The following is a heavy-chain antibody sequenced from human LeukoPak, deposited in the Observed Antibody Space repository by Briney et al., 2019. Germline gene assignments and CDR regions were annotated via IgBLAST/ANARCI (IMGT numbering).Heavy chain of an antibody. V-gene: IGHV1-69*13. D-gene: IGHD3-3*01. Sequence: SVKVSCKASGYTFTSYGISWVRQAPGQGLEWMGGIIPIFGTANYAQKFQGRVTITADESTSTAYMELSSLRSEDTAVYYCARWAPDTIFGVVPNYYYYMDVWGKGTTVTVSS. CDR3: ARWAPDTIFGVVPNYYYYMDV. J-gene: IGHJ6*03. CDR2: IIPIFGTA. CDR1: GYTFTSYG.